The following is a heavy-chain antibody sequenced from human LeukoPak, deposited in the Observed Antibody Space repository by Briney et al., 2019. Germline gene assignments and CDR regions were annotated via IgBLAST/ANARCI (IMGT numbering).Heavy chain of an antibody. J-gene: IGHJ6*02. CDR2: INHSGST. V-gene: IGHV4-34*01. Sequence: SETLSLTCAVYGGSSSGYYWSWIRQPPGKGLEWIGEINHSGSTNYNPSLKSRVTISVDTSKNQFSLKLSSVTAADTAVYYCARGRSGYTFNYYYYYGMDVWGQGTTVTVSS. CDR3: ARGRSGYTFNYYYYYGMDV. D-gene: IGHD3-3*01. CDR1: GGSSSGYY.